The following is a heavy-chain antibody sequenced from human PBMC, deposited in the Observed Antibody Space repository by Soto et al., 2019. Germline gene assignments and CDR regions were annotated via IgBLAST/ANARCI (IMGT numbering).Heavy chain of an antibody. V-gene: IGHV4-61*01. CDR3: ARGRGAAAGVRG. D-gene: IGHD6-13*01. Sequence: QVQLQESGPGLVKPSETLSLTCTVSGGSVSSGSYYWSWIRQPPGKGLEWIEYIYYSGSTNYNPSLKSRVTLYVDTSMNHFSLKLSSVTAADPAVYYCARGRGAAAGVRGWGQGTLVTVSS. CDR1: GGSVSSGSYY. CDR2: IYYSGST. J-gene: IGHJ4*02.